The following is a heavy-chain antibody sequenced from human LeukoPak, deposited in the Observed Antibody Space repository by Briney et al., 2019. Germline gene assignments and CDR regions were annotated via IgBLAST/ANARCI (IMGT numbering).Heavy chain of an antibody. CDR2: ISYDGSNK. J-gene: IGHJ6*03. Sequence: GGSLRLSCAASGFTFSSYAMHWVRQAPGKGLEWVAVISYDGSNKYYTDSVKGRFTISRGNSKNTLYLQMNSLRAEDTAVYYCARDGSSSWYEYYYYMDVWGKGTTVTVSS. CDR1: GFTFSSYA. V-gene: IGHV3-30*04. CDR3: ARDGSSSWYEYYYYMDV. D-gene: IGHD6-13*01.